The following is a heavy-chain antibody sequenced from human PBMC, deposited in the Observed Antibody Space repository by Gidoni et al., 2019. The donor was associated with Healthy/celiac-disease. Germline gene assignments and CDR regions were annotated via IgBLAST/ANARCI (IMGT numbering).Heavy chain of an antibody. Sequence: EVQLVESGGGLVKPGGSLRLSCAASGFPFSSYSMNWVRQAPGKGLEWVSSISSSSSYIYYADSVKGRFTISRDNAKNSLYLQMNSLRAEDTAVYYCARALNSGSGSYYSPMGYWGQETLVTVSS. CDR3: ARALNSGSGSYYSPMGY. J-gene: IGHJ4*02. V-gene: IGHV3-21*01. CDR2: ISSSSSYI. D-gene: IGHD3-10*01. CDR1: GFPFSSYS.